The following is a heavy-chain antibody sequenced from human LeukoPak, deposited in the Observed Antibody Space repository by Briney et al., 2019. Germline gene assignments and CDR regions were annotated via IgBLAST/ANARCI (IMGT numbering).Heavy chain of an antibody. Sequence: SETLSLTCAVYGGSFSGYYWTWIRQPPGKGLEWIGEINHSGSTNYNPSLKSRVTISVDTSKNQFSLRLSSVTAADTAVYYCARDSYYGSGSYTWWGQGTLVTVSS. J-gene: IGHJ4*02. D-gene: IGHD3-10*01. CDR3: ARDSYYGSGSYTW. V-gene: IGHV4-34*01. CDR1: GGSFSGYY. CDR2: INHSGST.